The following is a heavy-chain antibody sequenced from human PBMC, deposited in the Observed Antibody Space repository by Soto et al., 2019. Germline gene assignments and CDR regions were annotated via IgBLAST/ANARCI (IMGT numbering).Heavy chain of an antibody. CDR2: IYYSGST. V-gene: IGHV4-31*03. J-gene: IGHJ4*02. CDR1: GGSISSGGYY. CDR3: ARDIGYSNYFDY. Sequence: TLSLTCTVSGGSISSGGYYWSWIRQHPGKGLEWIGYIYYSGSTYYNPSLKSRVTISVDTSKNQFSLKLSSVTAADTAVYYCARDIGYSNYFDYWGQGTPVTVSS. D-gene: IGHD6-13*01.